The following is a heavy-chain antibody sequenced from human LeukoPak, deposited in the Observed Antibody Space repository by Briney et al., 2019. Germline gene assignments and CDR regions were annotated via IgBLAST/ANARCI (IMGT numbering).Heavy chain of an antibody. CDR2: ISGSGGST. Sequence: GGSLRLSCAASGFTFSSYAMSWVRQAPGKGLEWVSAISGSGGSTYYADSVKGRFTISRDNSKNTLYLQMNSLRAEDTAVYYSAKANTYYYDSSGYPLQAWGQGTLVTVSS. CDR3: AKANTYYYDSSGYPLQA. J-gene: IGHJ5*02. V-gene: IGHV3-23*01. CDR1: GFTFSSYA. D-gene: IGHD3-22*01.